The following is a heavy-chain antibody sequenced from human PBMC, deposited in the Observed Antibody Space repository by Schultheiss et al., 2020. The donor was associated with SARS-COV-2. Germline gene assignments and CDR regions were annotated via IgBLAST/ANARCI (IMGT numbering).Heavy chain of an antibody. V-gene: IGHV3-21*01. CDR1: GFTFSSYS. CDR3: AREMAIFGVVEAFDI. J-gene: IGHJ3*02. Sequence: GGSLRLSCAASGFTFSSYSMNWVRQAPGKGLEWVSSISSSSSYIYYADSVKGRFTISRDNAKNSLYLQMNSLRAEDTAMYYCAREMAIFGVVEAFDIWGQGTMVTVS. D-gene: IGHD3-3*01. CDR2: ISSSSSYI.